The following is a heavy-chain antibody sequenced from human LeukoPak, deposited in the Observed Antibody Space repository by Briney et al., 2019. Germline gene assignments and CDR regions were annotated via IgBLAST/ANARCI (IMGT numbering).Heavy chain of an antibody. Sequence: PGGSLRLSRAASGFTFSSYAMSWVRQAPGKGLEWVSAISGSGGSTYYADSVKGRFTISRDNSKNTLYLQMNSLRAEDTAVHYCAKDSSGWYGEYFQHWGQGTLVTVSS. D-gene: IGHD6-19*01. CDR2: ISGSGGST. CDR1: GFTFSSYA. J-gene: IGHJ1*01. CDR3: AKDSSGWYGEYFQH. V-gene: IGHV3-23*01.